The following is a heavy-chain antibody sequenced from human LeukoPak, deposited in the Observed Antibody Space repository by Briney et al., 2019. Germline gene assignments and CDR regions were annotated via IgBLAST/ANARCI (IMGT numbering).Heavy chain of an antibody. J-gene: IGHJ4*02. Sequence: GGSLRLSCAASGFTFDDYGMSWVRQAPGKGLEWVSGINWNGGSTGYADSVKGRFTISRDNAKNSLYLQMNSLRAEDTALYYCARDRSTYRSGGSCYRKPLDYWGQGTLVTVSS. V-gene: IGHV3-20*04. CDR2: INWNGGST. CDR3: ARDRSTYRSGGSCYRKPLDY. D-gene: IGHD2-15*01. CDR1: GFTFDDYG.